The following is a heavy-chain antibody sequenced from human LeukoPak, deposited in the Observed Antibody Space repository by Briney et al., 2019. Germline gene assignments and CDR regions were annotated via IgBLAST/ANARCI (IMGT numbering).Heavy chain of an antibody. V-gene: IGHV4-34*01. Sequence: SETLSLTCAVYGGSFSGYYWSWIRQPPGKGLEWIGEINHSGSTNYNPSLKSRVTISVDTSKNQFSLKLSSVTAADTAVYYCASGLVGATYDYWGQGTLVTDSS. D-gene: IGHD1-26*01. CDR1: GGSFSGYY. CDR3: ASGLVGATYDY. J-gene: IGHJ4*02. CDR2: INHSGST.